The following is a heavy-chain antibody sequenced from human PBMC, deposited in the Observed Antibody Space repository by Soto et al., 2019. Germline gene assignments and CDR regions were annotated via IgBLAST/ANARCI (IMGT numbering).Heavy chain of an antibody. CDR3: ARIKAPYDSSGYYYT. D-gene: IGHD3-22*01. Sequence: QVQLVQSGAEVKKPGASVKVSCKTSGYAFNGYYMHWVRQAPGQGLEWMGWIDPISGGTKYEQNFHDRVHMTSDQSISTAYIDLTRLRSDDTAVYFCARIKAPYDSSGYYYTWGQGTLVSVSS. V-gene: IGHV1-2*02. CDR2: IDPISGGT. CDR1: GYAFNGYY. J-gene: IGHJ4*02.